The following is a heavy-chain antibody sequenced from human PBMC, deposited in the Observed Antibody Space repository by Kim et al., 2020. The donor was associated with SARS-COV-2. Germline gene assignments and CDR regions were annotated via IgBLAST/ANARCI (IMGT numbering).Heavy chain of an antibody. J-gene: IGHJ4*02. V-gene: IGHV3-15*01. CDR3: TTDWDDPDYCSGGSCYFYY. Sequence: GRFTISRDESKNTLYLQMNSLKTEDTAVYYCTTDWDDPDYCSGGSCYFYYWGQGTLVTVSS. D-gene: IGHD2-15*01.